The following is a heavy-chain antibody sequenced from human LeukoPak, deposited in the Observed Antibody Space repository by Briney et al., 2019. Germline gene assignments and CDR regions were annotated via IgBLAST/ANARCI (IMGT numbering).Heavy chain of an antibody. V-gene: IGHV3-15*01. D-gene: IGHD1-26*01. Sequence: GSLRLSCAASGFTFSNALMTWVRQAPGKGLEWVGHIKSKSDGGTTDCSATVKGRFAISRDDSRTTLFLQMNSLQTDDTAVYYCTTWDGVDWGQGTMVTVSS. CDR3: TTWDGVD. J-gene: IGHJ3*01. CDR2: IKSKSDGGTT. CDR1: GFTFSNAL.